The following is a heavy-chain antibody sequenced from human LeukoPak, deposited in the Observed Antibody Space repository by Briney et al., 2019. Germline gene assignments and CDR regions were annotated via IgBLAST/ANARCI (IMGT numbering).Heavy chain of an antibody. D-gene: IGHD4-17*01. V-gene: IGHV3-21*01. J-gene: IGHJ3*02. Sequence: GGSVRLSCAASGFTFSSYSMNWVRQAPGKGLEWVSSISSSSSYIYYADSVKGRFTISRDNAKNSLYLQMNSLRAEDTAVYFCAREISYGDYPSGDAFDNWGQGRMVSVSS. CDR2: ISSSSSYI. CDR3: AREISYGDYPSGDAFDN. CDR1: GFTFSSYS.